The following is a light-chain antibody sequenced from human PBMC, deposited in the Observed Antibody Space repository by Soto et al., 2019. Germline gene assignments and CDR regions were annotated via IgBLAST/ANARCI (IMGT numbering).Light chain of an antibody. CDR2: GAS. CDR1: QSVISTY. V-gene: IGKV3-20*01. J-gene: IGKJ2*01. CDR3: QQYDTSPPMYT. Sequence: DIVLTQSPGTLSLSPGETATLSCRASQSVISTYLAWYQHKPGQAPRLLIYGASYRATGIPDRSSGSGSETDFTLTISRLEPEDFAVYYCQQYDTSPPMYTFGQGTKLEIK.